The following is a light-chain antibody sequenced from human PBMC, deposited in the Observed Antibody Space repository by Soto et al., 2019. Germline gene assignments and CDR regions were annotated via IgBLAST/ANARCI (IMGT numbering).Light chain of an antibody. CDR3: QQYAESPLT. CDR2: GAS. CDR1: QGIRND. Sequence: AIQMTQSPSSLSASVGDRVTITCRASQGIRNDLGWYQQKPGKAPKFLIYGASSLQSGVPSRFSGSGSGTDFTLTINSLQPEDFATYYCQQYAESPLTFGGGTKVEIK. V-gene: IGKV1-6*01. J-gene: IGKJ4*01.